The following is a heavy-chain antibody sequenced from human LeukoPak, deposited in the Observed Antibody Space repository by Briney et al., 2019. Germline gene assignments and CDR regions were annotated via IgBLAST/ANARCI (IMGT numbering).Heavy chain of an antibody. J-gene: IGHJ4*02. D-gene: IGHD6-19*01. CDR2: SRDKGNSYTT. Sequence: PGGSLRLSCAASGFTFSDHYMDWVRQAPGKGLEWVGRSRDKGNSYTTEYAASVKGRFTISRDDSKNSLYLQMNSLKTEDTAVYYCATEYSSGWDWGQGTLVTVSS. V-gene: IGHV3-72*01. CDR3: ATEYSSGWD. CDR1: GFTFSDHY.